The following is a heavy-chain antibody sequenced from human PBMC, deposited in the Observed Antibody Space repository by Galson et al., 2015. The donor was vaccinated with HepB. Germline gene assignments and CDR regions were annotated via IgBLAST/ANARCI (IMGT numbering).Heavy chain of an antibody. V-gene: IGHV3-33*01. CDR3: ARTRGGYGDYEGAFDI. CDR1: GFTFSSYG. CDR2: IWYDGSNK. D-gene: IGHD4-17*01. J-gene: IGHJ3*02. Sequence: GFTFSSYGMHWVRQAPGKGLEWVAVIWYDGSNKYYADSVKGRFTISRDNSKNTLYLQMNSLRAEDTAVYYCARTRGGYGDYEGAFDIWGQGTMVTVSS.